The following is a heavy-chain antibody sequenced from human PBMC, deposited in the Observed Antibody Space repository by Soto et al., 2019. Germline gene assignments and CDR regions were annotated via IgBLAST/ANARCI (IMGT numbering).Heavy chain of an antibody. CDR1: GFSLSTSGVG. Sequence: QITLKESGPTLVKPTQTLTLTCTFSGFSLSTSGVGVGCIRQPPGKALEWLALIYWDDDKLYSPSLKSRLTITKDTSKNQVVLTMTNMDPVDTATYYCAHRLAATGLFDYWGQGTLVTVSS. D-gene: IGHD6-13*01. J-gene: IGHJ4*02. CDR2: IYWDDDK. CDR3: AHRLAATGLFDY. V-gene: IGHV2-5*02.